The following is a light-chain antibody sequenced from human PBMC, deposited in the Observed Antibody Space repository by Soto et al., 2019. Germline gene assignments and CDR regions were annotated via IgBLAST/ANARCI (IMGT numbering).Light chain of an antibody. CDR1: QNVISNY. V-gene: IGKV3-20*01. CDR3: QQYGSSPLS. J-gene: IGKJ4*01. Sequence: EIKLTQSPGTLSLSPGERATLSCRASQNVISNYLAWYQVKPGQAPRLFIYGASSRATGIPDRFTGSGSGSDFTLTITKLDPEDFAMYYCQQYGSSPLSFGGGTKVEI. CDR2: GAS.